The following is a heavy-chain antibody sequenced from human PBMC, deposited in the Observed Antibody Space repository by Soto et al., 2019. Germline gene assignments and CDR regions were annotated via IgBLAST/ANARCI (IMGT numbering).Heavy chain of an antibody. V-gene: IGHV5-10-1*01. D-gene: IGHD3-10*01. J-gene: IGHJ4*02. CDR3: ARGNHPPTYYFEF. Sequence: GESLKISCKGSGYSFTNYWISWVRQMPGKGLEWMGRIDPSDSYTNYSPSFQGHVTISADKSISTTYLQWRSLVASDSAIYYCARGNHPPTYYFEFWGQGTLVTVSS. CDR2: IDPSDSYT. CDR1: GYSFTNYW.